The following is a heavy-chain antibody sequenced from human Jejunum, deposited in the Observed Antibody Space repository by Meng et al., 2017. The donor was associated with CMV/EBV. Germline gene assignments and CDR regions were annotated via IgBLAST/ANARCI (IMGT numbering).Heavy chain of an antibody. Sequence: MTGLRQGPGKGLEWVATMKSGGRDIKYAESVKGRFTSSRDDSKNTQYLQMNRLGAEDTAVYYCARWARWFYDVRFGYIFYAMDVLGQGTTVTVSS. J-gene: IGHJ6*02. D-gene: IGHD3-10*02. V-gene: IGHV3-23*03. CDR3: ARWARWFYDVRFGYIFYAMDV. CDR2: MKSGGRDI.